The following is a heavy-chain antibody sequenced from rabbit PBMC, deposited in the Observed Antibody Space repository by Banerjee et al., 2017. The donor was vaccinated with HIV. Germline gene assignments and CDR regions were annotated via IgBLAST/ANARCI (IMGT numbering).Heavy chain of an antibody. V-gene: IGHV1S40*01. CDR1: GFSFSSYY. J-gene: IGHJ6*01. Sequence: QSLEESGGDLVKPGASLTLTCTASGFSFSSYYMCWVRQAPGKGLEWIACIYAGSSGSTYYASWAKGRFTISKTSSTTVTLQMTSLTAADTATYFCARGAAGYGGYYYAPYGMDLWGQGTLVTVS. CDR3: ARGAAGYGGYYYAPYGMDL. CDR2: IYAGSSGST. D-gene: IGHD1-1*01.